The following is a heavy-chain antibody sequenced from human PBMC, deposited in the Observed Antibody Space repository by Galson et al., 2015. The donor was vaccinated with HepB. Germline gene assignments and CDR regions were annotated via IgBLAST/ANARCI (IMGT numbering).Heavy chain of an antibody. D-gene: IGHD3-22*01. J-gene: IGHJ5*02. CDR1: GYTFTSYG. Sequence: SVKVSCKASGYTFTSYGISWVRQAPGQGLEWMGWISAYNGNTIYAQKLQGRVTMTTDTSTSTAYMELRSLRSDDTAVYYCARAQWDYYDSSGWAERQPPWFDPWGQGTLVTVSS. CDR2: ISAYNGNT. V-gene: IGHV1-18*01. CDR3: ARAQWDYYDSSGWAERQPPWFDP.